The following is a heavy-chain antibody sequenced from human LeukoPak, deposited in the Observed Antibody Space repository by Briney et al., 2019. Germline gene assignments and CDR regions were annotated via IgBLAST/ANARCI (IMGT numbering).Heavy chain of an antibody. CDR3: AKGDKPVIAMVKFDY. Sequence: GGSLRLSCTASGFTFGDYSMNWVRQAPGRGLEWVSGISGSGTNTYYADSVKGRFTISRDNSKNTLYLQMNSLRAEDTAVYYCAKGDKPVIAMVKFDYWGHGTLVTVSS. D-gene: IGHD5-18*01. CDR1: GFTFGDYS. CDR2: ISGSGTNT. J-gene: IGHJ4*01. V-gene: IGHV3-23*01.